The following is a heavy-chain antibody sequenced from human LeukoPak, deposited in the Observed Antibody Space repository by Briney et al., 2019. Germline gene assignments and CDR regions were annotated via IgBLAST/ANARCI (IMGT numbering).Heavy chain of an antibody. D-gene: IGHD6-13*01. CDR1: GFTFSSYS. CDR2: NSSSSSYI. CDR3: ARREYSSSRPDDY. Sequence: GGSLRLSCAASGFTFSSYSMNWVRQAPGKGLEWVSSNSSSSSYIYYADSVKGRFTISRDNAKNSLYLQMNSLRAEDTAVYYCARREYSSSRPDDYWGQGTLVTVSS. J-gene: IGHJ4*02. V-gene: IGHV3-21*01.